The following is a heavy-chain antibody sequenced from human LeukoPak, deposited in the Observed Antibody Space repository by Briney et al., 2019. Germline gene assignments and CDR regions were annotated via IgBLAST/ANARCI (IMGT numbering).Heavy chain of an antibody. CDR3: AREHFDWLSVSKINCFDP. V-gene: IGHV1-69*05. CDR1: VGTFNTYG. J-gene: IGHJ5*02. Sequence: SVKVSCKASVGTFNTYGIIWVCQAPGQGLEWMGGIIPILGTANYAQKSQGRVTMTRDTSTSTVYMELSSLRSEDTAVYYCAREHFDWLSVSKINCFDPWGQGTLVTVSS. CDR2: IIPILGTA. D-gene: IGHD3-9*01.